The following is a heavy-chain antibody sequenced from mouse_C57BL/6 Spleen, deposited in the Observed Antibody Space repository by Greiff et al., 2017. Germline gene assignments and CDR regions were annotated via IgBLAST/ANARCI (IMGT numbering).Heavy chain of an antibody. CDR2: IDPETGGT. D-gene: IGHD1-1*01. CDR3: TNYGRFAY. V-gene: IGHV1-15*01. Sequence: QVQLKQSGAELVRPGASVTLSCKASGYTFTDYEMHWVKQTPVHGLEWIGAIDPETGGTAYNQKFKGKAILTADKSSSTAYMELRILTSEDSAVYYCTNYGRFAYWGQGTLVTVSA. J-gene: IGHJ3*01. CDR1: GYTFTDYE.